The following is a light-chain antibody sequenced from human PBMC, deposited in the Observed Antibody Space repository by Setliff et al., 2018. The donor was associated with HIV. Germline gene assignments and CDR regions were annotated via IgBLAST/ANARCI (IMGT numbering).Light chain of an antibody. CDR1: SSDVGSYNY. Sequence: QSALAQPASVSGSPGQSITISCTGTSSDVGSYNYVSWYQQHPGKAPKLMIYEVSNRPPGVSNRFSGSKSGNTASLTISGLQAEDEADYYCSSYTSSSLYVFGTGTKVTVL. CDR3: SSYTSSSLYV. CDR2: EVS. V-gene: IGLV2-14*01. J-gene: IGLJ1*01.